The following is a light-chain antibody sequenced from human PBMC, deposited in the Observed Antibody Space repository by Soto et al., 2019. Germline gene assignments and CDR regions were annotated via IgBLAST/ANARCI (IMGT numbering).Light chain of an antibody. CDR2: DAS. CDR1: QSVSSY. CDR3: QQRSSWT. Sequence: EIVLTQSPATLSLSPGERATLSCRASQSVSSYLAWYQQQPGQAPRLLIYDASNRATGIPARFSGSGSGTDFTLTISSLEPEDFAVYYCQQRSSWTFGQGTKVEIK. V-gene: IGKV3-11*01. J-gene: IGKJ1*01.